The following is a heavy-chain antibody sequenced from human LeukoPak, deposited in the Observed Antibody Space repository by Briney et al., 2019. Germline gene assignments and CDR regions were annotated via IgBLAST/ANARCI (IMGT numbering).Heavy chain of an antibody. J-gene: IGHJ4*02. CDR2: IYYSGST. D-gene: IGHD2-8*01. CDR3: ARVTRCNGVCYELRGYYFDY. V-gene: IGHV4-59*01. Sequence: SETLSLTCTVSGGAISSYYWSWSRQPPGKGLEWVGYIYYSGSTNYNPSLKSRVTISVDTSKNQFSLKLSSVTAADTAVYYCARVTRCNGVCYELRGYYFDYWGQGTLVTVSS. CDR1: GGAISSYY.